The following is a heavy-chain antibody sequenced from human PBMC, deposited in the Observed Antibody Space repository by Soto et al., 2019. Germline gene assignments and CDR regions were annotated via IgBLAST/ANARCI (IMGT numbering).Heavy chain of an antibody. CDR2: ISSSSSYI. Sequence: EVQLVESGGGLVKPGGSLRLSCAASGFTFSSYSMNWVRQAPGKGLEWVSSISSSSSYIYYADSVKGGFTISRDNAKNSLYLQMNSLRAEDTAVYYCARDTWSGYYINYYYYMDVWGKGTTVTVSS. D-gene: IGHD3-3*01. CDR3: ARDTWSGYYINYYYYMDV. V-gene: IGHV3-21*01. CDR1: GFTFSSYS. J-gene: IGHJ6*03.